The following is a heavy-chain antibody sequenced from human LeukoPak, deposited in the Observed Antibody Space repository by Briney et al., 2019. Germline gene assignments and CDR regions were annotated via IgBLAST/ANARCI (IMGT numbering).Heavy chain of an antibody. Sequence: GGSLRLSCAASGFSFRSCGMHWVRRAPGKGLEWVTFIQDGGSNKYYTDSAKGRFSISRDNSKNTLYLQMNNLRAEDTAVYYCAKGAGVGFDYWGQGTLVTVSS. CDR2: IQDGGSNK. V-gene: IGHV3-30*02. D-gene: IGHD3-3*01. CDR1: GFSFRSCG. J-gene: IGHJ4*02. CDR3: AKGAGVGFDY.